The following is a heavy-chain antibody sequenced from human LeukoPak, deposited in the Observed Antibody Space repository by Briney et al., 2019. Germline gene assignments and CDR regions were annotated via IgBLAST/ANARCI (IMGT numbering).Heavy chain of an antibody. CDR3: AREQSGDGWSGFDY. D-gene: IGHD6-19*01. Sequence: HPGGSLRLSCAASGFTFRSYAMHWVRQAPGKGLEWVAVILDDGSRQHYADFLEGRITISRDNSKNTVSLQMSSLRTEDTAVYFCAREQSGDGWSGFDYWGQGTLVTVYS. CDR2: ILDDGSRQ. V-gene: IGHV3-30*15. CDR1: GFTFRSYA. J-gene: IGHJ4*02.